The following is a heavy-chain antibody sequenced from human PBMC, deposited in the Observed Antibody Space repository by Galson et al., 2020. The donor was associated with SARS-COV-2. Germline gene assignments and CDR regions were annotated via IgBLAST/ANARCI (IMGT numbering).Heavy chain of an antibody. J-gene: IGHJ6*02. CDR1: GGSFSGYY. Sequence: ETSETLSLTCAVYGGSFSGYYWSWIRQPPGKGLEWIGEINHSGSTNYNPSLKSRVTISVDTSKNQFSLKLSSVTAADTAVYYCARGLQGVQTARVIYYYYYGMEDWGQGTTVTVSS. CDR3: ARGLQGVQTARVIYYYYYGMED. CDR2: INHSGST. V-gene: IGHV4-34*01. D-gene: IGHD5-18*01.